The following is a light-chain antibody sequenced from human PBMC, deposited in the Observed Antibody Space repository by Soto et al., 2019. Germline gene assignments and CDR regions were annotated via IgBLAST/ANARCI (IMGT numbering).Light chain of an antibody. CDR1: QGISTY. CDR2: AAN. CDR3: LQLKSYPLT. V-gene: IGKV1-9*01. Sequence: IPFTHSPSSLSASFWDRGTINYGSSQGISTYLAWYQQKLGEAPKVLIYAANTLQRGVPSRFSGRGYGTDFTLTISSLQPEDFATYYCLQLKSYPLTFGQGTRLEIK. J-gene: IGKJ5*01.